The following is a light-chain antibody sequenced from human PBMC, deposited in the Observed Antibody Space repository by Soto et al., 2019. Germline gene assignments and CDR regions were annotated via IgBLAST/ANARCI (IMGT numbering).Light chain of an antibody. CDR2: AAS. V-gene: IGKV3-15*01. CDR3: QQYNNWPPLT. Sequence: EIVMTQSPATLSVSPGQRATLSCRASQSVSISLAWYQQKPGQAPRLLIYAASTRATGIPDRFSGSGSGTDFTLTISSQQSEDFAVYYCQQYNNWPPLTFGGGTKVEIK. J-gene: IGKJ4*01. CDR1: QSVSIS.